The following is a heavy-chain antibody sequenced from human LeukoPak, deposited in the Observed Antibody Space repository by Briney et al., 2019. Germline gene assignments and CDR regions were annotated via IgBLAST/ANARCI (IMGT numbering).Heavy chain of an antibody. D-gene: IGHD6-13*01. CDR3: ARAKAAGSYDF. Sequence: SETLSPTCSVSGGSISRHYWTWIRQPPGKGLEWIGYTHFSGSTNYNPSLKSRATTSLDRAKNQISLTLTSVSAADTAVYFCARAKAAGSYDFWGQGTLVTVSS. J-gene: IGHJ4*02. CDR1: GGSISRHY. CDR2: THFSGST. V-gene: IGHV4-59*11.